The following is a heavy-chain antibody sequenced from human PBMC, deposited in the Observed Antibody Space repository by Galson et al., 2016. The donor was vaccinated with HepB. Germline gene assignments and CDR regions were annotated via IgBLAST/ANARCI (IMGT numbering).Heavy chain of an antibody. V-gene: IGHV4-34*01. CDR3: ARGGLRFLNWLSDEYDH. Sequence: SETLSLTCAVQGGSFSGYYWNWIRQTPGKGFEWIGEINHGGSTNYNLSLKSRVTISIDTSRNQFSLNLTSVTAADTAVYYCARGGLRFLNWLSDEYDHWGQGTLVTVSS. J-gene: IGHJ4*02. CDR1: GGSFSGYY. CDR2: INHGGST. D-gene: IGHD3-3*01.